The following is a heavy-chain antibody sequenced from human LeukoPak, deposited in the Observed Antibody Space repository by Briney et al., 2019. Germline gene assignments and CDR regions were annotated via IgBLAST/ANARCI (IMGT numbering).Heavy chain of an antibody. V-gene: IGHV4-30-2*01. CDR1: GGSISSGGYY. CDR3: ARDRDASSLLDY. Sequence: SETLSLTCTVSGGSISSGGYYWSWIRQPPGKGLEWNGYIYHSGSTYYNPSLQSRVSISVDRSKNQFSLELSSVTDADTAIYYCARDRDASSLLDYWGQGTLVTVSS. CDR2: IYHSGST. D-gene: IGHD1-26*01. J-gene: IGHJ4*02.